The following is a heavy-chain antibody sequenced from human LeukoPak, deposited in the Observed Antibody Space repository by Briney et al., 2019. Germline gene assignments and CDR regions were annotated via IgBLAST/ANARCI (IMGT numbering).Heavy chain of an antibody. D-gene: IGHD5-18*01. Sequence: SLKVSCKASGGTFSSYAISWVRQAPGQGLEWMGRIIPILGIANYAQKFQGRVTITADKSTSTAYMELSSLRSEDTAVYYCARVDTAMVIDYWGQGTLVTVSS. CDR1: GGTFSSYA. CDR3: ARVDTAMVIDY. CDR2: IIPILGIA. V-gene: IGHV1-69*04. J-gene: IGHJ4*02.